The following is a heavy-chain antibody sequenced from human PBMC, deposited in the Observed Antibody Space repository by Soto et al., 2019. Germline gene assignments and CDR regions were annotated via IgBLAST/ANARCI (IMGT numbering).Heavy chain of an antibody. CDR3: ARDPSSYSGSYYFDY. V-gene: IGHV3-30-3*01. J-gene: IGHJ4*02. D-gene: IGHD1-26*01. CDR1: GFTFSSYA. Sequence: PGGSLRLSCAASGFTFSSYAMHWVRQAPGKGLEWVAVISYDGSNKYYADSVKGRFTISRDNSKNTLYLQMNSLRAEDTAVYYCARDPSSYSGSYYFDYWGQGTLVTVSS. CDR2: ISYDGSNK.